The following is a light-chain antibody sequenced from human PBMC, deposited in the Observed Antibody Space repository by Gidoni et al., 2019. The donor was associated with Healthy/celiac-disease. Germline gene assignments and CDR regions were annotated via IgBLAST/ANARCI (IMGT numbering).Light chain of an antibody. Sequence: DIQLTQSPSFLSASVGDRVPITCRASQGISSYLAWYQQKPGKAPKLMIYAASTLQSGVPSRFSGSGSGTEFTLTISILQPEDFATYYCQQLNSYRPITFXXXTRLEIK. V-gene: IGKV1-9*01. CDR2: AAS. CDR3: QQLNSYRPIT. CDR1: QGISSY. J-gene: IGKJ5*01.